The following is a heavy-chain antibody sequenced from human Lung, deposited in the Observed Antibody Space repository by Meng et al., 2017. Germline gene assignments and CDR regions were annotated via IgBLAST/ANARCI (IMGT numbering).Heavy chain of an antibody. V-gene: IGHV4-34*01. CDR3: ARGEREPDY. D-gene: IGHD1-14*01. J-gene: IGHJ4*02. CDR1: GGSFSGYY. Sequence: QVQLQQWGAGLLKPSETLSLTCAVYGGSFSGYYWSWIRQPPGKGLXWIGEINHSGSTNYNPSLKSRVTISVDTSKNHFSLKLNSVTAADTAVFYCARGEREPDYWGQGTLVTVSS. CDR2: INHSGST.